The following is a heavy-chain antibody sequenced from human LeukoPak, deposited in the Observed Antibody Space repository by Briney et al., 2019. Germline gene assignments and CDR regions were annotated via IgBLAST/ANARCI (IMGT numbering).Heavy chain of an antibody. CDR1: GFTFSSYG. CDR2: IWYDGSNK. D-gene: IGHD1-26*01. Sequence: GGSLRLSCAASGFTFSSYGMHWVRQAPGKGLEWVAVIWYDGSNKYYADSVKGRFTISRDNSKNTLYLQMNSLRAEDTAVYYCAIDLGRYRNNYFDYWGQGTLVTVSS. J-gene: IGHJ4*02. CDR3: AIDLGRYRNNYFDY. V-gene: IGHV3-33*01.